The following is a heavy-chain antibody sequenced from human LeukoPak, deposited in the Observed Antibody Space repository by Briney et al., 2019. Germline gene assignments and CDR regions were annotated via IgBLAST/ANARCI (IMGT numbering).Heavy chain of an antibody. CDR2: IRSKAYGGTT. V-gene: IGHV3-49*03. J-gene: IGHJ4*02. CDR3: TRGGSSWVYYFDD. CDR1: GFTFGDYA. D-gene: IGHD6-13*01. Sequence: GGSLRLSCTASGFTFGDYAMSWFRQAPGKGLEWVGFIRSKAYGGTTEYAASVKGRFTISRDDSKSIAYLQMNSLKTEDTAVYYCTRGGSSWVYYFDDWGQGTLVTVSS.